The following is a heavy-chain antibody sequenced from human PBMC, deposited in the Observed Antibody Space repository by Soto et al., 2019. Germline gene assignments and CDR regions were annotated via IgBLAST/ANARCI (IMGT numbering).Heavy chain of an antibody. V-gene: IGHV3-13*01. CDR2: IGTAGDT. CDR3: ARAVRGVPYPAYGAFDI. Sequence: GGSLRLSCAASGFTFSSYDMHWVRQATGKGLEWVSAIGTAGDTYYPGSVKGRFTISRENAKNSLYLQMNSLRAEDTAVYYCARAVRGVPYPAYGAFDIWGQGTMVTVSS. CDR1: GFTFSSYD. D-gene: IGHD3-10*01. J-gene: IGHJ3*02.